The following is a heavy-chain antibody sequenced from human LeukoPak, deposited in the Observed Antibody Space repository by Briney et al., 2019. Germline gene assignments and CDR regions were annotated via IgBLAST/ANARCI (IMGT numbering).Heavy chain of an antibody. J-gene: IGHJ4*02. CDR2: ISYDGSNK. Sequence: GGSLRLSCAASGFTFSSYGMHWDRQAPGKGLEWVAVISYDGSNKYYADSVKGRFTISRDNSKNTLYLQMNSLRAEDTAVYYCAKDIRYDSSGYYTDYWGQGTLVTVSS. CDR3: AKDIRYDSSGYYTDY. CDR1: GFTFSSYG. V-gene: IGHV3-30*18. D-gene: IGHD3-22*01.